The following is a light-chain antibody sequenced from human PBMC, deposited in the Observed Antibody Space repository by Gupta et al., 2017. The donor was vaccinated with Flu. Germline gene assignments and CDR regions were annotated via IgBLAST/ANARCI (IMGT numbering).Light chain of an antibody. V-gene: IGLV1-40*01. CDR3: QCYGDSLNGGV. Sequence: HSVVTHPPSVSVAPRQRVTIPCTWSSSDIGAGYAVHWYQQLQGKGPILLLDGNTNRPSGVPDRFSGSKSATYASRTVTGLQAEDEAEDDCQCYGDSLNGGVFGGGTKL. CDR2: GNT. J-gene: IGLJ3*02. CDR1: SSDIGAGYA.